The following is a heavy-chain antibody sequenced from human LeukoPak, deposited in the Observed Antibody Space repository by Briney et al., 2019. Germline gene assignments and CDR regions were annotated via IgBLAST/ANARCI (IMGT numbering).Heavy chain of an antibody. CDR2: ISGSGGST. J-gene: IGHJ3*02. V-gene: IGHV3-23*01. CDR1: GFTFSSYA. CDR3: ASLACSGGSCYSDAFDI. Sequence: PGGSLRLSCAASGFTFSSYAMSWVRQAPGEGLEWVSAISGSGGSTYYADSVKGRFTISRDNSKNTLYLQMNSLRAEDTAVYYCASLACSGGSCYSDAFDIWGQGTMVTVSS. D-gene: IGHD2-15*01.